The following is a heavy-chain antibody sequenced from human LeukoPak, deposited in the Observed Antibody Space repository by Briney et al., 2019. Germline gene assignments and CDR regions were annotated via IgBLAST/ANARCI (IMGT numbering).Heavy chain of an antibody. V-gene: IGHV3-66*01. CDR2: IYAGGPT. CDR3: AKEWTPGIFDY. CDR1: GFTVSSNY. J-gene: IGHJ4*02. Sequence: PGGSLRLSCAASGFTVSSNYMSWVRQAPGKGLEWVSVIYAGGPTNYAESAKGRFTISRDNSKNTLYLQMNSLRAEDTAVYYCAKEWTPGIFDYWGQGTLVTVSS. D-gene: IGHD3/OR15-3a*01.